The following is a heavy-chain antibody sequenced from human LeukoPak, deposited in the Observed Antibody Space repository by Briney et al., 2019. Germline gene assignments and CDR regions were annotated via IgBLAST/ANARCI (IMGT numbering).Heavy chain of an antibody. CDR1: GLTFSRYA. V-gene: IGHV3-23*01. J-gene: IGHJ4*02. D-gene: IGHD7-27*01. Sequence: GGSLRLSCAASGLTFSRYAMSWVRQAPGKGLEWVSSISDSGGRTHYADSVKGRFTISRDNSKNTVYLQMNSLRVGDTALYYCAKPMGLGMPCDSWGQGTLVTVSS. CDR3: AKPMGLGMPCDS. CDR2: ISDSGGRT.